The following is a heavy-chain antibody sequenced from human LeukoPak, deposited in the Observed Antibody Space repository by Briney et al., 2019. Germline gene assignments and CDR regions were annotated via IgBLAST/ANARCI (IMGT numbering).Heavy chain of an antibody. CDR3: ARSILVVPVASHYNYGVDV. V-gene: IGHV1-3*01. CDR1: GYTFAKYA. CDR2: INAGNGNT. D-gene: IGHD2-2*01. Sequence: ASVKVSCKASGYTFAKYATHWVRQAPGQTLEWMGWINAGNGNTRYSQKFQGGVTITRDTSASTAYMELSSLRSEDTAVYYCARSILVVPVASHYNYGVDVWGQGTTVTVSS. J-gene: IGHJ6*02.